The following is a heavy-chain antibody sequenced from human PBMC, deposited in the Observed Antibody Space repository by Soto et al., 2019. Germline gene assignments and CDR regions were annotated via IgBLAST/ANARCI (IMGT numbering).Heavy chain of an antibody. V-gene: IGHV5-51*01. CDR2: IYPGDSGT. D-gene: IGHD2-15*01. CDR3: ARPGGYCSGGSCYPPDYGMDV. J-gene: IGHJ6*02. CDR1: GYSFTSYW. Sequence: PGESLKISCKGSGYSFTSYWIGWVRQMPGKGLEWMGIIYPGDSGTRYSPSFQGQVTISADKSISTAYLQWSSLKASDTAIYYCARPGGYCSGGSCYPPDYGMDVWGQGTTVTVSS.